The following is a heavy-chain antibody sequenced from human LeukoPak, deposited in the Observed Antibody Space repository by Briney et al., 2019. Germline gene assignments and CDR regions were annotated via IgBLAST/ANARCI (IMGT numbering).Heavy chain of an antibody. J-gene: IGHJ3*02. D-gene: IGHD6-13*01. CDR2: IYTSGST. CDR3: ARILPTAGTGAFDI. Sequence: SQTLSLTCTVSGGSISSGSYYWSWIRQPAGKGLEWIGRIYTSGSTNYNPSLKSRVTISVDTSKNQFSLKLSSVTAADTAVYYCARILPTAGTGAFDIWGQGTMVTVSS. CDR1: GGSISSGSYY. V-gene: IGHV4-61*02.